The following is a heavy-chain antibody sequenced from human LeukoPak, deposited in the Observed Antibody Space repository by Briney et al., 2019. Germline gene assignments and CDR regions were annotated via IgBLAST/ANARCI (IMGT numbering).Heavy chain of an antibody. V-gene: IGHV3-53*01. Sequence: GGSLRLSCAASGFTVSSNYMSWVRQAPGKGLEWVSVIYSGGSTYYADSVKGRFTISRDNSKNTLYLQMNSLRAEDTVVYYCARDERYSLDYWGQGTLVTVSS. CDR3: ARDERYSLDY. D-gene: IGHD2-15*01. CDR2: IYSGGST. J-gene: IGHJ4*02. CDR1: GFTVSSNY.